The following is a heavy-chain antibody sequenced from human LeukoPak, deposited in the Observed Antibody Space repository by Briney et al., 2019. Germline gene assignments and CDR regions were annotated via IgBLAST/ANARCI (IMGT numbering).Heavy chain of an antibody. D-gene: IGHD5-18*01. CDR2: INPSGGST. CDR3: ARDSTATAMVT. J-gene: IGHJ5*02. CDR1: GYTFASYY. V-gene: IGHV1-46*01. Sequence: ASVKVSCKASGYTFASYYMHWVRQAPGQGLEWMGIINPSGGSTSYAQKFQGRVTMTRDTSTSTVYMELSSLRSEDTAVYYCARDSTATAMVTWGQGTLVTVSS.